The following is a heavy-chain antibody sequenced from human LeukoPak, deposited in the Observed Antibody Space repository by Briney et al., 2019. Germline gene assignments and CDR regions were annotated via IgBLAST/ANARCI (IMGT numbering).Heavy chain of an antibody. CDR2: IYPGDSDT. Sequence: GESLKISCKGSGYSFTSYWIGWVRQMPGKGLEWMGIIYPGDSDTRCSPSFQGQVTISADKSISTAYLQWSSLKASDTAMYYCARHVSMVRGVITSFDYWGQGTLVTVSS. CDR3: ARHVSMVRGVITSFDY. CDR1: GYSFTSYW. D-gene: IGHD3-10*01. V-gene: IGHV5-51*01. J-gene: IGHJ4*02.